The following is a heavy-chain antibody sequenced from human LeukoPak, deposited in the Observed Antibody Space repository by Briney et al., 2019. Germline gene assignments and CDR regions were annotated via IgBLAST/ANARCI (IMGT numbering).Heavy chain of an antibody. D-gene: IGHD3-22*01. CDR2: INPNSGGT. V-gene: IGHV1-2*02. J-gene: IGHJ4*02. CDR3: ARDLRSSWGNYYDSIF. Sequence: ASVKVSCKASGYTFTGYYMHWVRQAPGQGLAWMGWINPNSGGTNYAQKFQGRVTMTRDTSISTAYVELSRLRSDDTAVYYCARDLRSSWGNYYDSIFWGQGTLVTVSS. CDR1: GYTFTGYY.